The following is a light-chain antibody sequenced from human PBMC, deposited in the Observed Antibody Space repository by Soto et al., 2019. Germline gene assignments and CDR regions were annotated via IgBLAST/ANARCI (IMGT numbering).Light chain of an antibody. V-gene: IGKV1-39*01. J-gene: IGKJ1*01. CDR2: AAS. CDR3: QQSYSTPWT. CDR1: QDINNY. Sequence: DVQMTQSPSSLSAPVGDRVTITCQASQDINNYLNWYQQKPGKAPKLLIYAASSLQSGVPSRFSGSGSGTDFTLTISSLQPEDFATYYCQQSYSTPWTFGQGTKVDIK.